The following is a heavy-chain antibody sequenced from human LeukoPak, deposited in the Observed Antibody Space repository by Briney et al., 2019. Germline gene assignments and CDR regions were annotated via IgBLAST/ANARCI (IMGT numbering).Heavy chain of an antibody. CDR1: GFTFSSYD. CDR2: FSGSGGRT. Sequence: AGSLRLSCAASGFTFSSYDMSWVRQAPGKGLEWVSAFSGSGGRTYYADSVKGRFTISRDNSRNTLSLQMDSLRAEDTAIYYCAKGFCTSTGCSAGYWGQRTLVTVSS. CDR3: AKGFCTSTGCSAGY. D-gene: IGHD2-2*01. V-gene: IGHV3-23*01. J-gene: IGHJ4*02.